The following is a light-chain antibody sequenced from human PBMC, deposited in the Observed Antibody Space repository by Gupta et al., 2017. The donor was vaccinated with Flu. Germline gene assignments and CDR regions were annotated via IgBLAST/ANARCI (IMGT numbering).Light chain of an antibody. V-gene: IGKV1-39*01. CDR3: QHPGT. CDR1: QCIRSY. J-gene: IGKJ1*01. CDR2: AAS. Sequence: DIQMTQFPSSLSASVGDRVTITCRASQCIRSYLNWYQQKPRKDTKLLIYAASSLQSGVTSRFSGSGSGTDFTRASISVEAEDCEMYDCQHPGTFGQGTKVEIK.